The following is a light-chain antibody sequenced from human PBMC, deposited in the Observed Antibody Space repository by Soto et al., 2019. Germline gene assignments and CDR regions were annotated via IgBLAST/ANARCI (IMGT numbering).Light chain of an antibody. CDR2: KAS. Sequence: DIQMTQSPSTLSASVGDRVTITCRASQSISSWLAWYQQKPGKPPKLLIYKASSLESGFPSRFSGSGSGTEFTLTISSLQPDDFATYYCQQNGTFGQGTKVEIK. V-gene: IGKV1-5*03. J-gene: IGKJ1*01. CDR1: QSISSW. CDR3: QQNGT.